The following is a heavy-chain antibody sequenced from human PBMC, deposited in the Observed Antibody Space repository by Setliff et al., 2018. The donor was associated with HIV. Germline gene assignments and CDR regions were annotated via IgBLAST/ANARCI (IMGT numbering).Heavy chain of an antibody. CDR2: IIHSGGT. Sequence: SETLSLTCAVYGGSFNGYYWTWIRQPPGRGLEWIGEIIHSGGTNYNRSLKSRVTISVDTSKNQFSLKLNSVTAADTAVYYCARLFGANSIGGVHWGQGTLVTVSS. CDR1: GGSFNGYY. D-gene: IGHD7-27*01. V-gene: IGHV4-34*12. J-gene: IGHJ4*02. CDR3: ARLFGANSIGGVH.